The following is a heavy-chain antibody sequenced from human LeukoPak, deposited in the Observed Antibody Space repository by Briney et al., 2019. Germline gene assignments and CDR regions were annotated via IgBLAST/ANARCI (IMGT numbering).Heavy chain of an antibody. D-gene: IGHD1-20*01. CDR1: GFTFSSYE. J-gene: IGHJ4*02. Sequence: PGGSLRLSCAASGFTFSSYEMNWVRQAPGKGLEWVSSISSSSSYIYYADSVKGRFTISRDNAKNSLYLQMNSLRAEDTAVYYCARDSHNWNDVEGDYWGQGTLVTVSS. CDR2: ISSSSSYI. V-gene: IGHV3-21*01. CDR3: ARDSHNWNDVEGDY.